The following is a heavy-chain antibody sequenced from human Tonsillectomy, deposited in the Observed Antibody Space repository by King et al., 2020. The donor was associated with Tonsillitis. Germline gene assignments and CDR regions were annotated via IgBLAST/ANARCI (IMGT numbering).Heavy chain of an antibody. D-gene: IGHD6-19*01. V-gene: IGHV1-69*09. CDR2: IIPILGIA. Sequence: QLVQSGAEVKKPGSSVKVSCKASGGTFSSYAISWVRQAPGQGLEWMGRIIPILGIANYAQKFQDRVTITADKSTSTAYMELSSLRSEDTAVYYCARQTGQYSSGLYWFICYLGQGTLVTVSS. J-gene: IGHJ4*02. CDR1: GGTFSSYA. CDR3: ARQTGQYSSGLYWFICY.